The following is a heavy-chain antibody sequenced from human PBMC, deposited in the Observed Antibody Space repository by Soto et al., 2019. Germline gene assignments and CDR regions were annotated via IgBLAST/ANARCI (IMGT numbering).Heavy chain of an antibody. D-gene: IGHD4-17*01. V-gene: IGHV3-30-3*01. Sequence: GGSLSLSCAASGFTFSDYAMHWVRQAPGKGLEWVAIISFDGSNEHYADSVQGRFTISRDNSENTLYLQMNSLRADDTAVYYCARPAATVIFYSGMDVWGQGTTVTV. CDR2: ISFDGSNE. CDR3: ARPAATVIFYSGMDV. J-gene: IGHJ6*02. CDR1: GFTFSDYA.